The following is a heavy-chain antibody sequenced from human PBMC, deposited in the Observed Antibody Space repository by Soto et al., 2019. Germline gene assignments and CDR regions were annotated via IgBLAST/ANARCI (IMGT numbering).Heavy chain of an antibody. CDR3: AIVRSNDYSNKRHAFDI. J-gene: IGHJ3*02. CDR1: GGTFSSYT. V-gene: IGHV1-69*02. D-gene: IGHD4-4*01. CDR2: IIPILGIA. Sequence: QVQLVQSGAEVKKPGSSVKVSCKASGGTFSSYTISWVRQAPGQGLEWMGRIIPILGIANYAQKFQGRVTITADKSTSTAYMELSSLSSEDTAVYYCAIVRSNDYSNKRHAFDIWGQGTMVTVSS.